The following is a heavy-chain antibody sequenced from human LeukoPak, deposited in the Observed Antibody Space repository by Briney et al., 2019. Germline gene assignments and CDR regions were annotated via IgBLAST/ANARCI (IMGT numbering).Heavy chain of an antibody. J-gene: IGHJ4*02. CDR1: GSTFSSYG. CDR3: ARDRGSAAAGTNRVVRLDY. Sequence: GRSLRLSCAASGSTFSSYGMHWARQAPGKGLEWVAVIWYDGSNKYYADSVKGRFTISRDNSKNTLYLQMNSLRAEDTAVYYCARDRGSAAAGTNRVVRLDYWGQGTLVTVSS. CDR2: IWYDGSNK. D-gene: IGHD6-13*01. V-gene: IGHV3-33*01.